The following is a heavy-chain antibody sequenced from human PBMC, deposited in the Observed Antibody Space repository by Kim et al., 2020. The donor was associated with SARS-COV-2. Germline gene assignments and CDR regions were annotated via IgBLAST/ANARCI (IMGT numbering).Heavy chain of an antibody. CDR2: IYHSGSP. CDR3: ARLFDWFDP. V-gene: IGHV4-39*01. Sequence: SETLSLTCTVSGASISSSRHYWGWIRQPPGKGLEWIGAIYHSGSPYYNPSLKNRFSISVDTSKNQFYLSLRSVTAADTAIYYCARLFDWFDPWGQGTLSPSPQ. J-gene: IGHJ5*02. CDR1: GASISSSRHY. D-gene: IGHD3-22*01.